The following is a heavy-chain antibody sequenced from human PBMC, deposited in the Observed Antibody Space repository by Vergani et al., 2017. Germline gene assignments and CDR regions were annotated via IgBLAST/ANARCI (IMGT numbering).Heavy chain of an antibody. CDR2: ISYSGST. CDR3: ARTGYWDISRDV. D-gene: IGHD3-9*01. V-gene: IGHV4-59*08. J-gene: IGHJ6*04. CDR1: GGSISSYY. Sequence: QVQLQESGPGLVKPSETLSLTCTVSGGSISSYYWSWIRQPPGKGLEWIGYISYSGSTNYNPSLKSRVTISVDTSKNQFSLKLSSVTAADTAVYYCARTGYWDISRDVWGKGTTVTVSS.